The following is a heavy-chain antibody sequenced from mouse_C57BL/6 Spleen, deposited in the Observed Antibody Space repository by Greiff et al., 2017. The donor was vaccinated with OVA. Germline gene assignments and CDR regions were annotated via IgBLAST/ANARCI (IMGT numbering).Heavy chain of an antibody. CDR2: INPSTGGT. CDR1: GYSFTGYY. CDR3: ADYYGSIPFAY. D-gene: IGHD1-1*01. V-gene: IGHV1-42*01. J-gene: IGHJ3*01. Sequence: EVQGVESGPELVKPGASVKISCKASGYSFTGYYMNWVKQSPEKSLEWIGEINPSTGGTTYNQKFKAKATLTVDKSSSTAYMQLKSLTSEDSAVYYCADYYGSIPFAYWGQGTLVTVSA.